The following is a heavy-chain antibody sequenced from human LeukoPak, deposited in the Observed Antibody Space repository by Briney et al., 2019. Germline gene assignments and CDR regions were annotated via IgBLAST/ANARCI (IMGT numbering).Heavy chain of an antibody. J-gene: IGHJ3*02. CDR1: GGSISNYY. D-gene: IGHD3-22*01. Sequence: SETLSLTCTVSGGSISNYYWSWIRQPPGKGLEWIGYIHSSGSTNYNPSLKSRVTISVDTSKNQFSLKLSSVTAADTAVYYCARANTMIDAFDIWGQGTMVTVSS. V-gene: IGHV4-59*08. CDR2: IHSSGST. CDR3: ARANTMIDAFDI.